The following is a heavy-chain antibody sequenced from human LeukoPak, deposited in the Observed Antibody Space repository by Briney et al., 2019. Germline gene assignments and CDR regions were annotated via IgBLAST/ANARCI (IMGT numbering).Heavy chain of an antibody. Sequence: SETLSLTCAVYGGSFSGYYWSWIRQPPGKGLEWIGEINHSGSTNYNPSLKSRVTISVDTSKYQFSLKLSSVTAADTAVYYCARVVPPYYYGSGSYYNVYGMDVWGQGTTVTVSS. CDR2: INHSGST. V-gene: IGHV4-34*01. J-gene: IGHJ6*02. D-gene: IGHD3-10*01. CDR3: ARVVPPYYYGSGSYYNVYGMDV. CDR1: GGSFSGYY.